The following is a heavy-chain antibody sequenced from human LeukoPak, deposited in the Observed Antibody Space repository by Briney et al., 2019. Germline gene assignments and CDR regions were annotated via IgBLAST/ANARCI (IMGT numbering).Heavy chain of an antibody. CDR1: GDSVSTNSAA. CDR2: TYFRSKWFN. D-gene: IGHD3-16*02. CDR3: ARESSDAFDI. J-gene: IGHJ3*02. V-gene: IGHV6-1*01. Sequence: SQTLSLTCAISGDSVSTNSAAWNWIGQSPSRGLEWLGRTYFRSKWFNDYALSVKSRITINPDTSKNHFSLQLNSVTPEDTAVYYCARESSDAFDIWGHGTMVIVSS.